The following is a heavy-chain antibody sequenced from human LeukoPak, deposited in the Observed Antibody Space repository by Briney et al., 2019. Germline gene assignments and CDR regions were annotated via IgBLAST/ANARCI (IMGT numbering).Heavy chain of an antibody. CDR1: GFTFSAYT. V-gene: IGHV3-21*01. CDR3: ARSRSMSKNDKNLRY. J-gene: IGHJ4*02. Sequence: GGSLRPSCAASGFTFSAYTMNWVRHVPGKGLEWVSSIKASDNYIYYAASVAGRFTISTDAAQNSLYLQMDSLRAEDTATYYCARSRSMSKNDKNLRYWGQGTLVTVSS. D-gene: IGHD1-26*01. CDR2: IKASDNYI.